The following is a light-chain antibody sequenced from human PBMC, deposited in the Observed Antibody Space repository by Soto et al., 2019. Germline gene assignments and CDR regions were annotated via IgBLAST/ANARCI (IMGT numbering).Light chain of an antibody. CDR1: SSDVGGYNY. J-gene: IGLJ2*01. Sequence: QSVLTQPRSVSGSPGQSVTISCTGSSSDVGGYNYVSWYQQHPGKAPKLMIYDVTKRPSGVPDRFSGSKSGNTASLTISGLQAEDEADYYCCSYAGPAVLFGGGTKLTVL. V-gene: IGLV2-11*01. CDR2: DVT. CDR3: CSYAGPAVL.